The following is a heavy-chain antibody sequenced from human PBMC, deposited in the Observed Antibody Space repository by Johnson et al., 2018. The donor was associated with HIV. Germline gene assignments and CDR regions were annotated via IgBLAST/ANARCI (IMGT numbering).Heavy chain of an antibody. CDR1: GFTFDDYA. CDR2: ISWNSGSI. J-gene: IGHJ3*02. CDR3: AKDNASSSPCLSSVWYGGAFDI. D-gene: IGHD6-19*01. Sequence: VQLVESGGGLVQPGRSLRLSCAASGFTFDDYAMHWVRQAPGKGLEWVSGISWNSGSIGYADSVKGRFTISRDNAKNSLDMQMNSLRAEDTALSYCAKDNASSSPCLSSVWYGGAFDIWGQGTMVTVSS. V-gene: IGHV3-9*01.